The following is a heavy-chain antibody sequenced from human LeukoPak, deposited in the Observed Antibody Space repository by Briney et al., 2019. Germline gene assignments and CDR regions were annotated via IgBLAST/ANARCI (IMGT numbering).Heavy chain of an antibody. Sequence: SETLSLTCSVSGGSIGTYYWSWIRQPAGKGLEWIGRIYTGGSTNYNPSLKSRVTLSIETPKNQFSLELTSVTAADTAVYYCARAPTAYCLSTNCQPYFDYWGQGILVTVSS. CDR1: GGSIGTYY. D-gene: IGHD2-2*01. V-gene: IGHV4-4*07. CDR3: ARAPTAYCLSTNCQPYFDY. J-gene: IGHJ4*02. CDR2: IYTGGST.